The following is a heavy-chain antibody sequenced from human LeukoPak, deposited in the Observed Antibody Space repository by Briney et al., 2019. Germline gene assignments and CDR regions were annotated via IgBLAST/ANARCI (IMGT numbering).Heavy chain of an antibody. V-gene: IGHV3-23*01. D-gene: IGHD3-10*01. Sequence: GGSLRLSCAASGFTFSSYAMSWVRQAPGKGLEWVSAISGSGGSTYYADSVKGRFTISRDNSKNTLCLQMNSLRAEDTAVYYCAKPNYYGSGSPTGYFDYWGQGTLVTVSS. CDR3: AKPNYYGSGSPTGYFDY. J-gene: IGHJ4*02. CDR1: GFTFSSYA. CDR2: ISGSGGST.